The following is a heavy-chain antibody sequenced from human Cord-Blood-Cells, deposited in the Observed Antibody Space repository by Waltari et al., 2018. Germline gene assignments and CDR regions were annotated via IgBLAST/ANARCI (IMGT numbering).Heavy chain of an antibody. CDR1: GFTFSSSG. CDR2: IWYDGSNK. V-gene: IGHV3-33*01. CDR3: ARGGDAGSNLRGYFDY. Sequence: VQLVESGGGVVQPGRSRRLPFAASGFTFSSSGMTRARQAHGKGLEWAAVIWYDGSNKYYADSVKGRFTISRDNSKNTLYLQMNSLRAEDTAVYYCARGGDAGSNLRGYFDYWGQGTLVTVSS. J-gene: IGHJ4*02. D-gene: IGHD4-4*01.